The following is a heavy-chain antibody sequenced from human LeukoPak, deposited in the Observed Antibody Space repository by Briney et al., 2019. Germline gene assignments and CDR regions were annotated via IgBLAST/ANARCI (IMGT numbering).Heavy chain of an antibody. Sequence: GGSLRLXCAASGFTFRSYAMSWVRQAPGKGLEWVSSISASGDTTYYVDSVKGRFTISRDNSRSTLSLQMNCLRAEDTAVYYCASNWNLDSWGQGALVTVSS. CDR3: ASNWNLDS. D-gene: IGHD1-20*01. CDR1: GFTFRSYA. V-gene: IGHV3-23*01. CDR2: ISASGDTT. J-gene: IGHJ4*02.